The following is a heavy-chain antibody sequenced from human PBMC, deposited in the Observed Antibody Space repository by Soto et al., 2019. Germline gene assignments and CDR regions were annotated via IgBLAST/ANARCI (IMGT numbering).Heavy chain of an antibody. J-gene: IGHJ6*02. CDR1: GFTFSSYA. Sequence: QPGGSLRLSCAASGFTFSSYAMHWVRQAPGKGLEWVAVISYDGSNKYYADSVKGRFTISRDNSKNTLYLQMNSLRAEDTAVYYCARDSQRELEWYLYYYYGMDVWGQGTTVTVSS. CDR2: ISYDGSNK. CDR3: ARDSQRELEWYLYYYYGMDV. V-gene: IGHV3-30-3*01. D-gene: IGHD3-3*01.